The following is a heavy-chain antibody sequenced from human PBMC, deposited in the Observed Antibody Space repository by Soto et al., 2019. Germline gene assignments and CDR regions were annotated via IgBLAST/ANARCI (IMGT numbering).Heavy chain of an antibody. CDR1: GGTFSSYA. Sequence: QVQLVQSGAEVKKPGSSVKVSCKASGGTFSSYAISWVRQAPGQGLEWMGGIIPIFGTANYAQKFQGRVTITADKSTSTAYMGLSSLRSEDTAGDYCARAGYYGARAGMDVWGQGTTVTVSS. CDR3: ARAGYYGARAGMDV. J-gene: IGHJ6*02. CDR2: IIPIFGTA. D-gene: IGHD3-10*01. V-gene: IGHV1-69*06.